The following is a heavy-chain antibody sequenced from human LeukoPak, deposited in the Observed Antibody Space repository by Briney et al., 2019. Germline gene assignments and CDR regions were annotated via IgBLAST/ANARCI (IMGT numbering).Heavy chain of an antibody. Sequence: ASVKVSCKASGYTFTSYGISWVRQAPGQGLEWMGWISAYNGNTNYAQKLQGRVTMATDPSTSTAYMGLRSLRSDDTAVYYCARGSPPFNIGDYWGQGTLVTVSS. D-gene: IGHD2/OR15-2a*01. J-gene: IGHJ4*02. CDR2: ISAYNGNT. CDR1: GYTFTSYG. V-gene: IGHV1-18*01. CDR3: ARGSPPFNIGDY.